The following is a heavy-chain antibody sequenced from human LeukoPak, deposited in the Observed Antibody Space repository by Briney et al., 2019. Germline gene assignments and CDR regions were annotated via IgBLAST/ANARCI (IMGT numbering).Heavy chain of an antibody. D-gene: IGHD6-13*01. Sequence: SETLSLTCTVSGDSISDYYWNWLRQPAGKGLEWIGRIYTRGGGDYNPSLKSRVTMSLDTSKTQFSLKLTSVTAADTAVYYCARDSIGISVPGADWGQGTLVAVSS. CDR1: GDSISDYY. CDR3: ARDSIGISVPGAD. V-gene: IGHV4-4*07. CDR2: IYTRGGG. J-gene: IGHJ4*02.